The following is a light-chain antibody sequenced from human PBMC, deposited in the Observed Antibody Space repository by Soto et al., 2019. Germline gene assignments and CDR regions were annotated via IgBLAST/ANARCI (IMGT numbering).Light chain of an antibody. J-gene: IGKJ3*01. CDR2: AAS. CDR1: QGISSY. V-gene: IGKV1-9*01. CDR3: QQLNSYPPI. Sequence: DIQLTQSPSFLSASVGDRVTITCRASQGISSYLAWYQQKPGKAPKLLIYAASTLQSGVPSRFSGSGSGTEFTLTIISLQPEDFATYYCQQLNSYPPIFGPGTKVDIK.